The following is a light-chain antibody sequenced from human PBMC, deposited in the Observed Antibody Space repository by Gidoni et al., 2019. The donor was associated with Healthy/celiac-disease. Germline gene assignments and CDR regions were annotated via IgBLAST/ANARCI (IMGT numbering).Light chain of an antibody. V-gene: IGKV3-11*01. CDR2: DAS. Sequence: EIVLTQSPATLSLSPGESATLSCRASQSVSSYLAWYQQKPGQAPRLLIYDASNRATGIPARVRGSGSGTDFTLTISSLEPEDFAVYYWQQRSNWPPFGPGTKVDIK. CDR1: QSVSSY. CDR3: QQRSNWPP. J-gene: IGKJ3*01.